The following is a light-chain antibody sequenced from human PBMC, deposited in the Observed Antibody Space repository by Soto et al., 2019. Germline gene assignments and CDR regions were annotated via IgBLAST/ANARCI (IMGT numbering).Light chain of an antibody. CDR1: QGIRSD. CDR3: LQSYNFPRT. V-gene: IGKV1-6*01. Sequence: AIQMTQSPSSLSASVGDRVTISCRASQGIRSDLAWYQQKPGKAPKLLIFAASTLQSGVPSRFSGRGSDTDFTLTTSSLQPEDFATYYCLQSYNFPRTFGQGTKVEIK. CDR2: AAS. J-gene: IGKJ1*01.